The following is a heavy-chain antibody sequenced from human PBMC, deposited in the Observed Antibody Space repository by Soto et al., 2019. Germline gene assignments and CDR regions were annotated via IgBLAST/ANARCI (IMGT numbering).Heavy chain of an antibody. V-gene: IGHV3-33*01. D-gene: IGHD6-19*01. CDR2: IWYDGSNK. Sequence: QVQLVESGGGVVQPGRSLRLSCAASGFTFSSYGMHWVRQAPGKGLEWVAVIWYDGSNKYYADSVKGRFTISRDNSKNTLYLQMNSLRAEDKAVYYCARDSPWWAVDGSFDYWGQGTLVIVSS. CDR3: ARDSPWWAVDGSFDY. J-gene: IGHJ4*02. CDR1: GFTFSSYG.